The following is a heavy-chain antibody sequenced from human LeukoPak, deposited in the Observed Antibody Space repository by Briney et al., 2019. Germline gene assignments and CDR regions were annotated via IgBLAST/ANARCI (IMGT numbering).Heavy chain of an antibody. J-gene: IGHJ3*02. D-gene: IGHD6-19*01. V-gene: IGHV3-11*05. CDR3: ARVLVEQWLVLKAFDI. Sequence: PGGSLRLSCAASGFTFSDYYMSWIRQAPGKGLEWVSYISSSSSYTNYADSVKGRFTISRDNAKNSLYLQMNSLRAEDTAVYYCARVLVEQWLVLKAFDIWGQGTMVTVSS. CDR2: ISSSSSYT. CDR1: GFTFSDYY.